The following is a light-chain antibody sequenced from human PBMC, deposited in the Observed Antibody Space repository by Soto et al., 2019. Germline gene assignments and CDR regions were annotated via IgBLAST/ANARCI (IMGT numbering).Light chain of an antibody. V-gene: IGLV2-14*01. CDR1: SSDVGGYNY. J-gene: IGLJ1*01. Sequence: QPVLTQPASVSGSPGQSITISCTGTSSDVGGYNYVSWYQQHPGKAPKLIIYEVTNRPSGISYRFSGSKSGNTASLTISGLQAEDEADYYCSSHTSSNTRVFGTGTKLTVL. CDR2: EVT. CDR3: SSHTSSNTRV.